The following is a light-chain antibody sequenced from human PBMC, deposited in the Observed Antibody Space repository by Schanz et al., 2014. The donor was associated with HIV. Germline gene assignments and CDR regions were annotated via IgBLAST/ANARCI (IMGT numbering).Light chain of an antibody. V-gene: IGLV2-14*02. J-gene: IGLJ1*01. CDR1: SSDVGSYNL. CDR2: EVS. CDR3: ASYTTSHTFV. Sequence: QSALTQPASVSGSPGQSITISCTGTSSDVGSYNLVSWYQQHPGKAPKLMIYEVSKRPSGVSNRFSGSKSGNTASLTISGLQAEDEADYYCASYTTSHTFVFGTGTKLTVL.